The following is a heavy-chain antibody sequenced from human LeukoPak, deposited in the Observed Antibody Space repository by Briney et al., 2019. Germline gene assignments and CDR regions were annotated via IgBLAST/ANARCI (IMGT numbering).Heavy chain of an antibody. Sequence: SETLSLTCTVSGCSISSSSYYWGWIRQPLGKGLEWIGSIYYSGSTYYNPSLKSRVTISVDTSKNQFSLKLSSVTAADTAVYYCARHRGWSVDYWGQGTLVTVSS. CDR3: ARHRGWSVDY. CDR2: IYYSGST. D-gene: IGHD6-19*01. CDR1: GCSISSSSYY. J-gene: IGHJ4*02. V-gene: IGHV4-39*01.